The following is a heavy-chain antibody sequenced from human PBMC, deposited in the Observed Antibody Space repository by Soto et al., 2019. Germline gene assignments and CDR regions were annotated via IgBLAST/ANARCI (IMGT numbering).Heavy chain of an antibody. Sequence: TGGSLRPSCAASGFTFRNYGMNWVRQAPGKGLEWVSYIGIGSSTKYYADSVKGRFTISRDNAKNSLYLQMNSLRAEDTAVYYCARDQLYYNDISGRPLNAFDVWGQGTMVTVSS. CDR2: IGIGSSTK. CDR3: ARDQLYYNDISGRPLNAFDV. CDR1: GFTFRNYG. D-gene: IGHD3-22*01. J-gene: IGHJ3*01. V-gene: IGHV3-48*01.